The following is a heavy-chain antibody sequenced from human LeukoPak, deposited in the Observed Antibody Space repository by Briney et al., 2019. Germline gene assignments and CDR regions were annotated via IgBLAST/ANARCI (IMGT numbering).Heavy chain of an antibody. Sequence: SETLSLTCTVSGGSISSYYWSWIRQPPGKGLEWIGYVYSSGNTYYNPSLKSRVTISVDSSKNHFPLKLSSVTAADSAVYYCARASDYYDKHTFDYWGQGTLVTVSS. CDR2: VYSSGNT. V-gene: IGHV4-59*01. D-gene: IGHD3-22*01. CDR1: GGSISSYY. CDR3: ARASDYYDKHTFDY. J-gene: IGHJ4*02.